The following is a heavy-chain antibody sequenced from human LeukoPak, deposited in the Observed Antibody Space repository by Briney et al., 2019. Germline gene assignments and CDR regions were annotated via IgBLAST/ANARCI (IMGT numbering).Heavy chain of an antibody. V-gene: IGHV3-7*03. CDR3: ARDGGYCSSTSCYPYFDY. D-gene: IGHD2-2*01. J-gene: IGHJ4*02. CDR2: IKQDGSEK. CDR1: GFTFSNAC. Sequence: GGSLRLSCAASGFTFSNACMSWVRQAPGKGLDWVANIKQDGSEKYYVDSVKGRFTISRDNAKNSLYLHMNSLRAEDTAVYYCARDGGYCSSTSCYPYFDYWGQGTLVTVSS.